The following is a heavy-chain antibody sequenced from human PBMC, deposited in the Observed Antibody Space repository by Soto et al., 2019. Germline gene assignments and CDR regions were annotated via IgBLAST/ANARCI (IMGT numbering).Heavy chain of an antibody. V-gene: IGHV5-51*01. CDR2: IYPGDSDT. D-gene: IGHD5-12*01. J-gene: IGHJ3*02. Sequence: PGESLKISCKGSGYSFTSYWIGWVRQMPGKGLEWMGIIYPGDSDTRYSPSFQGQVTISADKSISTAYLQWSSLKASDTAMYYCARRVRGYSGYGAFDIWGQGTMVTVSS. CDR3: ARRVRGYSGYGAFDI. CDR1: GYSFTSYW.